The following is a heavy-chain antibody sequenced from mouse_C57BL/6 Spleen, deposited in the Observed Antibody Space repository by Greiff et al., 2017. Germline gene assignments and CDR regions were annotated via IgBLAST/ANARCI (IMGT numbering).Heavy chain of an antibody. CDR1: GYAFSSYW. CDR2: IYPGDGDT. V-gene: IGHV1-80*01. Sequence: VKLMESGAELVKPGASVKISCKASGYAFSSYWMNWVKQRPGKGLEWIGQIYPGDGDTNYNGKFKGKATLTADKSSSTAYMQLSSLTSEDSAVYFCAIYDGYGYFDVWGTGTTVTVSS. CDR3: AIYDGYGYFDV. J-gene: IGHJ1*03. D-gene: IGHD2-3*01.